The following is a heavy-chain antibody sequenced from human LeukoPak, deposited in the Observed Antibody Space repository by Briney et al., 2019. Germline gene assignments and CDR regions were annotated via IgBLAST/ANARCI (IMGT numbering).Heavy chain of an antibody. CDR1: GFTFSSYA. CDR2: ISGSGGST. V-gene: IGHV3-23*01. J-gene: IGHJ4*02. Sequence: GGSLRLSCAASGFTFSSYAMSWVRQAPGKGLEWVSAISGSGGSTYYADPVKGRFTISRDNSKNTLYLQMNSLRAEDTAVYYCAKDRRGSYQPYYFDYWGQGTLVTVFS. D-gene: IGHD1-26*01. CDR3: AKDRRGSYQPYYFDY.